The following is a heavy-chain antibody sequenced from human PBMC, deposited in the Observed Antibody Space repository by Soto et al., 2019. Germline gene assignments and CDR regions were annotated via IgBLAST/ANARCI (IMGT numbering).Heavy chain of an antibody. CDR1: GFTFSSYA. CDR3: AKDRGSSGYYNPNWFDP. J-gene: IGHJ5*02. CDR2: ISGSGGST. D-gene: IGHD3-22*01. V-gene: IGHV3-23*01. Sequence: QPGGSLRLSCAASGFTFSSYAISWVRQAPGKGLEWVSAISGSGGSTYYADSVKGRFTISRDNSKNTLYLQMNSLRAEDTAVYYCAKDRGSSGYYNPNWFDPWGQGTLVTVSS.